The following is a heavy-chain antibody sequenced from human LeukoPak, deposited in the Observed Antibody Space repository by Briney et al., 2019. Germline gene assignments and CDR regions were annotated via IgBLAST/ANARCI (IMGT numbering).Heavy chain of an antibody. Sequence: SETLSLTCTVSGGSINSSNYYWSWMRQSPGKGLEWIGYINYSGTTDSNPSLKSRVTISVDTSKNQFSLKLRSVTAADTAVYYCVRHEYAWRGAFDIWGQGTMVTVSS. CDR1: GGSINSSNYY. CDR3: VRHEYAWRGAFDI. J-gene: IGHJ3*02. D-gene: IGHD2/OR15-2a*01. CDR2: INYSGTT. V-gene: IGHV4-61*05.